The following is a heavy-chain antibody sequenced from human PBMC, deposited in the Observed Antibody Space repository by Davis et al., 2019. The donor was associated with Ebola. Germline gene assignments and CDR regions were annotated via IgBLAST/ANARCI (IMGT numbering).Heavy chain of an antibody. Sequence: SVKVSCKASVCTFSSYAISWVRQAPGQGLEWMGGIIPIFGTANYAQKFQGRVTITADKSTSTAYMELSSRRSEDPAVYYCASDKRRRGEYSGYVRNSGWWFGPWGQGTLVTVSS. V-gene: IGHV1-69*06. CDR3: ASDKRRRGEYSGYVRNSGWWFGP. J-gene: IGHJ5*02. D-gene: IGHD5-12*01. CDR2: IIPIFGTA. CDR1: VCTFSSYA.